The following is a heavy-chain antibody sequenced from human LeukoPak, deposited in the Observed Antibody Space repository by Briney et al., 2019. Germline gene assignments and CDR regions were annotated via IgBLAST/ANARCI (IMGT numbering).Heavy chain of an antibody. CDR1: GFTFSSYS. J-gene: IGHJ4*02. Sequence: GGSLRLSCAASGFTFSSYSTNWVRQAPGKGLEWVSSISSSSSYIYYADAVKGRFTISRDNAKNSLYRQKNSLSGEDTAVYYCARGSRGRLLYFDYWGEGTLVTVSS. D-gene: IGHD3-10*01. V-gene: IGHV3-21*01. CDR2: ISSSSSYI. CDR3: ARGSRGRLLYFDY.